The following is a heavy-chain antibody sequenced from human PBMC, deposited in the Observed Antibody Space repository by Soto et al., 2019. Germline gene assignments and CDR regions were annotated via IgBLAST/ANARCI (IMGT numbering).Heavy chain of an antibody. D-gene: IGHD1-1*01. CDR2: IGGSVGST. CDR1: GFTFSSYA. Sequence: EVQLLESGGGLVQPGGSLRLSCAASGFTFSSYALSWVRQAPGKGPEWVSGIGGSVGSTYYADSVKGRFTISRDNSKCTLYLQMNSMRAEDRAVYYCATRGTGWGQGTLVTVPS. V-gene: IGHV3-23*01. J-gene: IGHJ4*02. CDR3: ATRGTG.